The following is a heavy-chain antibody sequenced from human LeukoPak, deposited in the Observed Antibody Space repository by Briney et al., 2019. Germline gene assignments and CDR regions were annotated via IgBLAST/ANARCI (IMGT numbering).Heavy chain of an antibody. V-gene: IGHV4-39*01. J-gene: IGHJ4*02. CDR3: ARHKGQHTVDY. CDR1: GSSVSSSNYY. CDR2: VYYSGST. Sequence: PSETLSLTCIVSGSSVSSSNYYWGWIRQPPGKGLEWIGSVYYSGSTYYNPSLKSRVTISVDTSKNQFSLKLSSATAADTAVYYCARHKGQHTVDYWGQGTLVTVSS. D-gene: IGHD2-2*01.